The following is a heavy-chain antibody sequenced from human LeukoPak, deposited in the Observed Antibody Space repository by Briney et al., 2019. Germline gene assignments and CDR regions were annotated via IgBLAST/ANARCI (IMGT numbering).Heavy chain of an antibody. CDR3: ARVNYGQTSYYYYGMDD. Sequence: SETLSLTCAVYGGSFSGYYWSWIRQPPGKGLEWIGEINHSGSTNYNPSLKSRVTISVDTSKNQFSLKLSSVTAADTAVYYCARVNYGQTSYYYYGMDDWGQGTTVTVSS. J-gene: IGHJ6*02. CDR1: GGSFSGYY. D-gene: IGHD3-10*01. V-gene: IGHV4-34*01. CDR2: INHSGST.